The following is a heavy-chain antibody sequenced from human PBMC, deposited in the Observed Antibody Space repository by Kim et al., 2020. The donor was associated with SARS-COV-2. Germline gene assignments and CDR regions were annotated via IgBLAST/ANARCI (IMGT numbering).Heavy chain of an antibody. CDR1: GFSLSTSGVG. CDR2: IYWDDDQ. V-gene: IGHV2-5*02. CDR3: AHSRRRAGCGGGSCYYFDY. J-gene: IGHJ4*02. D-gene: IGHD2-15*01. Sequence: SGPTLVNPTQTLTLTCTFSGFSLSTSGVGVGWIRQPPGKALEWLALIYWDDDQRYRPSLKRRLTITKDTSKNQVVLTMTNMDPVDTATYSCAHSRRRAGCGGGSCYYFDYWGQGTLVTVSS.